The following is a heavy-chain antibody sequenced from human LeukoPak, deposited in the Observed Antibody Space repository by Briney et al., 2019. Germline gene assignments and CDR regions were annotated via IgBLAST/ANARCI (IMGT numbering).Heavy chain of an antibody. D-gene: IGHD1-26*01. CDR2: IRYDGSNK. J-gene: IGHJ4*02. V-gene: IGHV3-30*02. CDR1: GFTFSGYA. Sequence: SGGSLRLSCAASGFTFSGYAMSGVRQAPGKGLEWVAFIRYDGSNKYYTDSVKGRFTISRDNSKNTLYLQMYSLRAEDTAVYYCARSHRIVGAARTPLFDYWGQGTLVTVSS. CDR3: ARSHRIVGAARTPLFDY.